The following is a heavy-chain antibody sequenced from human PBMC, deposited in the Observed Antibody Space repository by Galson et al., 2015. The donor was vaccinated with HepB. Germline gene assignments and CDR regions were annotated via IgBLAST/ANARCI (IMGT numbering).Heavy chain of an antibody. J-gene: IGHJ4*02. CDR1: GFIFSSFG. V-gene: IGHV3-30*18. Sequence: SLRLSCAASGFIFSSFGLHWVRQAPGKGLEWVTFISYDGSYKNYAGSVKGRFTISRDNSKNTVYLQMNSLIAEDTAAHYCAKEREITMVRGVMMNYWGQGTLVTVSS. D-gene: IGHD3-10*01. CDR3: AKEREITMVRGVMMNY. CDR2: ISYDGSYK.